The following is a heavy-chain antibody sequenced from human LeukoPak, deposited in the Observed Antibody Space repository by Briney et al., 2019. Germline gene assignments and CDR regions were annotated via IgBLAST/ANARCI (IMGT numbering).Heavy chain of an antibody. CDR1: GFTFSSYS. V-gene: IGHV3-21*01. Sequence: PGGSLRLSCAASGFTFSSYSMNWVRQAPGKGLEWVSSISSSSSYIYYADSVKGRFTISRDNAKNSLYLQMNSLRAEDTAVYYCARSLYDYVWGSYRTNLDYWGQGTLVTVSS. CDR3: ARSLYDYVWGSYRTNLDY. D-gene: IGHD3-16*02. CDR2: ISSSSSYI. J-gene: IGHJ4*02.